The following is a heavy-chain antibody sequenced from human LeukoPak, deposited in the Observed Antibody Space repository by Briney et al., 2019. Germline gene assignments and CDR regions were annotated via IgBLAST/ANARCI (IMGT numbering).Heavy chain of an antibody. CDR2: ISYDGSNK. Sequence: GGSQRLSCAASRFTFSTYGMHWVRQAPGKGLEWVAVISYDGSNKYYADSVKGRFTISRDNSKNTLYLQMNSLRAEDTAVYYCAKDLGKAPTVTTPGYFDLWGRGTLVTVSS. CDR3: AKDLGKAPTVTTPGYFDL. D-gene: IGHD4-17*01. J-gene: IGHJ2*01. CDR1: RFTFSTYG. V-gene: IGHV3-30*18.